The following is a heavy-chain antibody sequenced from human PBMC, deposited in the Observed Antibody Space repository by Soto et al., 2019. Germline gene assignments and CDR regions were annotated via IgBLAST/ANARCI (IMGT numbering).Heavy chain of an antibody. CDR3: ARTVVVAARVYYYYYYYMDV. Sequence: SETLSLTCAVYGGSFSGYYWSLIRQPPGKGLEWIGEINHSGSTNYNPSLKSRVSISVDTSKNQFSLKLSSVTAADTAVYYCARTVVVAARVYYYYYYYMDVWGKGTTVTVSS. D-gene: IGHD2-15*01. V-gene: IGHV4-34*01. J-gene: IGHJ6*03. CDR1: GGSFSGYY. CDR2: INHSGST.